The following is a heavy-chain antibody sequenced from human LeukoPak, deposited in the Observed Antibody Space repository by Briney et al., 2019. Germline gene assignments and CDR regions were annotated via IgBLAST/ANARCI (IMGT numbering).Heavy chain of an antibody. D-gene: IGHD6-13*01. CDR2: IYHSGST. V-gene: IGHV4-4*02. CDR3: ATRPYSSSWYSDP. CDR1: GGSISSSNW. J-gene: IGHJ5*02. Sequence: SETLSLTCAVSGGSISSSNWWSWVRQPPGKGLEWIGEIYHSGSTNYNPSLKSRVTISVDKSKNQFSLKLSSVTAADTAVYYCATRPYSSSWYSDPWGQGTLVTVSS.